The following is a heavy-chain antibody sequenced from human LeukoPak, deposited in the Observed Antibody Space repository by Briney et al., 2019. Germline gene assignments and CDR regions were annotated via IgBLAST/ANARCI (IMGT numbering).Heavy chain of an antibody. CDR2: IGGSSSSL. Sequence: GESLRLSCVASGFTFSIYSMNWVRQAPGKGLEWVSSIGGSSSSLYYAESVKGRFTISRDNARNSLYLQMNSLRAEDTAVYYCAKGFAAAGTRSVWGQGTLVTVSS. V-gene: IGHV3-21*01. CDR3: AKGFAAAGTRSV. D-gene: IGHD6-13*01. J-gene: IGHJ4*02. CDR1: GFTFSIYS.